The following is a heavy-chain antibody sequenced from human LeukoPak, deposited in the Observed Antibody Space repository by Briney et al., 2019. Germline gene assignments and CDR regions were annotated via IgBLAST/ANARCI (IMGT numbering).Heavy chain of an antibody. CDR2: IIPILGIA. Sequence: ASGKVSCKASGGTFSSYTVSWVRQAPGQGLEWMGRIIPILGIANYAQKVQGRVTITADKSPSTAYMELRSLRSEDTAVYYCARSRTSGWYPLFDYWGQGTLVTVSS. V-gene: IGHV1-69*02. D-gene: IGHD6-19*01. CDR1: GGTFSSYT. CDR3: ARSRTSGWYPLFDY. J-gene: IGHJ4*02.